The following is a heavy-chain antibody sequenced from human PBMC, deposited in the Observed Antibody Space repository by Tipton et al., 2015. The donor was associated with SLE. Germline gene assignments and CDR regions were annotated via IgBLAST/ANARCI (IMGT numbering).Heavy chain of an antibody. Sequence: RSLRLSCAASGFSFSNYGIHWVRQAPGKGLEWVAVIWFDGSNKYYGDSVQGRFTISRDNSKNSVYLEMNSLRVEDTAVYYCARESGSYPGHFDYWGQGSLVPVSS. V-gene: IGHV3-33*01. CDR3: ARESGSYPGHFDY. CDR1: GFSFSNYG. J-gene: IGHJ4*02. CDR2: IWFDGSNK. D-gene: IGHD1-26*01.